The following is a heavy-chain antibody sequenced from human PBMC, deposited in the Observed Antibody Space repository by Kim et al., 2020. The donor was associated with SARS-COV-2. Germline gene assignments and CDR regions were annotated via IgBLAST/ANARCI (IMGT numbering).Heavy chain of an antibody. D-gene: IGHD5-12*01. CDR3: AKGPWGSVATMGYYYYGMDV. J-gene: IGHJ6*02. CDR1: GFTFSSYG. CDR2: IWYDGSNK. V-gene: IGHV3-33*06. Sequence: GGSLRLSCAASGFTFSSYGMHWVRQAPGKGLEWVAGIWYDGSNKYYADSVKGRFTISRDNSKNTLYLQMNSLRAEDTAVYYCAKGPWGSVATMGYYYYGMDVWGQGTTGTVSS.